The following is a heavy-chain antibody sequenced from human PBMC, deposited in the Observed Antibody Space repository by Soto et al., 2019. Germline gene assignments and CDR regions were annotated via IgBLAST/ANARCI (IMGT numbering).Heavy chain of an antibody. Sequence: GGSLEISCKGSGYSFTSYWIGCVRQMPGKGLEWIGIIYPGDSDTRYSPSFQGQVTISADKSISTAYLQWSSLKASDTAMYYCARHEDTDMVSVYWGEGTLVTVSS. CDR3: ARHEDTDMVSVY. CDR1: GYSFTSYW. D-gene: IGHD5-18*01. CDR2: IYPGDSDT. V-gene: IGHV5-51*01. J-gene: IGHJ4*02.